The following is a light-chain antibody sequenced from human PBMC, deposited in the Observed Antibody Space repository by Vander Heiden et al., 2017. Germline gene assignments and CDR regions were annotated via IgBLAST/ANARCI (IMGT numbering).Light chain of an antibody. Sequence: QSVLTQPPSASGTPRPRVTISSSGSSSNIGTSTVHWYQQRPGTAPKRLIYSNNQRPAGVPDRFSGSKSGTSASLAISGRQSVDEADYYCVAWDDSLTGYVFGTGTKVTVL. CDR2: SNN. CDR1: SSNIGTST. CDR3: VAWDDSLTGYV. J-gene: IGLJ1*01. V-gene: IGLV1-44*01.